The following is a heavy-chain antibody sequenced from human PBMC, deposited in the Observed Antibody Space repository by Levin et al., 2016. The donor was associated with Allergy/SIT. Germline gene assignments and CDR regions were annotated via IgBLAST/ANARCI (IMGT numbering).Heavy chain of an antibody. CDR2: IYYSGST. V-gene: IGHV4-28*01. D-gene: IGHD6-13*01. CDR3: ARKGLAAAGAFDY. Sequence: WIRQPPGKGLEWIGYIYYSGSTYYNPSLKSRVTMSVDTSKNQFSLKLSSVTAVDTAVYYCARKGLAAAGAFDYWGQGTLVTVSS. J-gene: IGHJ4*02.